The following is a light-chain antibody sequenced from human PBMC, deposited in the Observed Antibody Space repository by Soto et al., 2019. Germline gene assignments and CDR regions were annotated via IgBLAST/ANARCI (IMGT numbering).Light chain of an antibody. CDR3: SSYTTNSTLV. CDR1: SSDVGGYKY. CDR2: DVS. J-gene: IGLJ1*01. V-gene: IGLV2-14*01. Sequence: QSVLTQPASVSGSPGQSITISCTGTSSDVGGYKYVSWYQQHPGKAPKLMIHDVSNRPSGVSDRFSGSKSGNTASLTISGLQAEDEADYYCSSYTTNSTLVFGTGTKLTVL.